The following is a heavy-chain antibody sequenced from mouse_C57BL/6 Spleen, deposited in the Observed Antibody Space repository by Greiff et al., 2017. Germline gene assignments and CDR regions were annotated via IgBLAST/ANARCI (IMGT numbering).Heavy chain of an antibody. V-gene: IGHV1-59*01. D-gene: IGHD1-1*01. CDR2: IDPSDSYT. Sequence: QVQLKQPGAELVRPGTSVKLSCKASGYTFTSYWMHWVKQRPGQGLEWIGVIDPSDSYTNYNQKFKGKATLTVDTSSSTAYMQLSSLTSEDSAVYYCARSPYYYGSSPYAMDYWGQGTSVTVSS. CDR1: GYTFTSYW. J-gene: IGHJ4*01. CDR3: ARSPYYYGSSPYAMDY.